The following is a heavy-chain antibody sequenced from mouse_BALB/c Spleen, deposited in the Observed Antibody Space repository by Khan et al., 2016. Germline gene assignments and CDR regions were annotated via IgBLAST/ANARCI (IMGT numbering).Heavy chain of an antibody. D-gene: IGHD1-1*01. V-gene: IGHV1-9*01. CDR2: ILPGSGST. CDR3: GYYGSRYYFDY. CDR1: GYTFSSYW. Sequence: QVRLQQSGAELMKPGASVKISCKATGYTFSSYWIEWVKQRPGHGLEWIGEILPGSGSTNYNEKFKGKATFTADTSSNTAYMQLSSLTSEDSAVYCCGYYGSRYYFDYWGQGTTLTVSS. J-gene: IGHJ2*01.